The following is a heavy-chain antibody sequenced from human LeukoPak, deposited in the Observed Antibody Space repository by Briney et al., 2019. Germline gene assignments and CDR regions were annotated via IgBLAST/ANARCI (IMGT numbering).Heavy chain of an antibody. Sequence: GGSLRLSCAASGFTFSRNGMHWVHQAPGKGLEWVAVISHDGTNKYHADSVKSRFTISRDNSKNTLYLQMSSLRAEDTAVYYCAKAHLSDYGDYVRFHYNGMDVWGQGTTVSVSS. CDR1: GFTFSRNG. V-gene: IGHV3-30*18. J-gene: IGHJ6*02. CDR2: ISHDGTNK. D-gene: IGHD4-17*01. CDR3: AKAHLSDYGDYVRFHYNGMDV.